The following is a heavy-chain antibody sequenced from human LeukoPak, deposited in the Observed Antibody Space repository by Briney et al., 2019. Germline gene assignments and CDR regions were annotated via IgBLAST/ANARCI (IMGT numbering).Heavy chain of an antibody. J-gene: IGHJ3*02. D-gene: IGHD3-22*01. Sequence: SGPTLVNPTQTLTLTCTFSGFSLSTSGVGVGWIRQPPGKALEWLALIYWNDDKRYSPSLKSRLTITKDTSKNQVVLTMTNMDPVDTATYYCAQFLYYYDSSGYNDAFDIWGQGTMVTVSS. CDR1: GFSLSTSGVG. CDR3: AQFLYYYDSSGYNDAFDI. V-gene: IGHV2-5*01. CDR2: IYWNDDK.